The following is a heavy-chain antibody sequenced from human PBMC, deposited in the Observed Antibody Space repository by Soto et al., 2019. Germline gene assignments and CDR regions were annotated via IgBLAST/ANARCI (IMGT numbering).Heavy chain of an antibody. D-gene: IGHD3-22*01. CDR3: AKVIGYDTSGYAEN. V-gene: IGHV3-23*01. J-gene: IGHJ4*02. Sequence: GGSLRLSCAASGFTFISYAMSWVRQAPRKGLEWVSAISGSGGSTDYADSVKGRFTISRDNSKNTLYLQMNSLRAEDTAVYYCAKVIGYDTSGYAENWGQGTQVTVSS. CDR1: GFTFISYA. CDR2: ISGSGGST.